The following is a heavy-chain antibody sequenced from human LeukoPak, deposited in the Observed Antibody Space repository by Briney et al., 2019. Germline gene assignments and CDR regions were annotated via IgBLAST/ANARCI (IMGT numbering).Heavy chain of an antibody. J-gene: IGHJ3*02. CDR1: GFTFSSYA. V-gene: IGHV3-23*01. Sequence: GGSLRLSCAASGFTFSSYAMSWVRQAPGKGLEWVSAISGSGGSTYYADSVKGRFTISRDNSKNTLYLQMNSLRAEDTAVYYCATHVMTTMNRRGGAFDIWGQGTMVTVSS. CDR2: ISGSGGST. CDR3: ATHVMTTMNRRGGAFDI. D-gene: IGHD4-17*01.